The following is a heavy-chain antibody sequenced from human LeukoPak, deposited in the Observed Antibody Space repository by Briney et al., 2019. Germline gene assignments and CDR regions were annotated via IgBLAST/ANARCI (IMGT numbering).Heavy chain of an antibody. CDR2: VSGNNGHT. CDR3: ARGHLLSLDY. Sequence: ASVKFSCKASGYTFTNYGITWVRQAPGQGLEWMGWVSGNNGHTKYAQTLQGRVTMTTDTSTNTAYMELRSLRSDDTAVYYCARGHLLSLDYWGQGTLVTVSS. CDR1: GYTFTNYG. V-gene: IGHV1-18*04. J-gene: IGHJ4*02.